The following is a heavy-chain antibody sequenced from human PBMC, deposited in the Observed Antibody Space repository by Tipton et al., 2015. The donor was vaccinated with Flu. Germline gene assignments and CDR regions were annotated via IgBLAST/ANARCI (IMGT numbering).Heavy chain of an antibody. CDR1: GFTLSSYW. Sequence: SLRLSCAASGFTLSSYWMSWVRQAPGKGLEWVANIKQDGSEKYFVDSVKGRFTISRDNAKNSVYLQMNSLRDEDTAVYYCARKVGDYWGQGTLVTVSS. CDR2: IKQDGSEK. CDR3: ARKVGDY. J-gene: IGHJ4*02. D-gene: IGHD1-26*01. V-gene: IGHV3-7*01.